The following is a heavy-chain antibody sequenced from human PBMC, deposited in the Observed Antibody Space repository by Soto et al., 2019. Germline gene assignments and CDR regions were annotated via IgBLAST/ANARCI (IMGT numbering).Heavy chain of an antibody. CDR1: GVSCSRYG. Sequence: GGTLGLGCAASGVSCSRYGMNWVRQAPGKGLEWVANIKRDGSEKYYVDSVKGRFTISRDNAKNSLYLQMNSLRAEDTAVYYCAREWRTNYGDYGHFAYRGQRTLVLVSS. J-gene: IGHJ4*02. V-gene: IGHV3-7*03. D-gene: IGHD4-17*01. CDR3: AREWRTNYGDYGHFAY. CDR2: IKRDGSEK.